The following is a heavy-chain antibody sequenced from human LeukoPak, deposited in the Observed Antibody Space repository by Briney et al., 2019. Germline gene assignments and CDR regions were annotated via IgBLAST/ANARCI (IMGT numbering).Heavy chain of an antibody. J-gene: IGHJ4*02. CDR3: AIMHRYYDGSGYWVQ. D-gene: IGHD3-22*01. CDR2: ISASGGST. Sequence: GGSLRLSCAASGFTFSSYAMSWVRQAPGKGLEWVSGISASGGSTSYADSVKGRFTISRDNPRNTLYMQMNSLRAEDTAVYYCAIMHRYYDGSGYWVQWGQGTLVTVSS. CDR1: GFTFSSYA. V-gene: IGHV3-23*01.